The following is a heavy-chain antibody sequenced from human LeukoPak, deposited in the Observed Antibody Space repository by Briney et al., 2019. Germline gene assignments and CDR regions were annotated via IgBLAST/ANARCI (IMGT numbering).Heavy chain of an antibody. CDR1: GGSISTSGSY. Sequence: SETLSLTCNVSGGSISTSGSYWGWVRQPPGKRLDWIGSVYYSGKTYYNPSLKSRFSMSVDTSKNQFSLKLTSLTAADTAVYYCVRGGDNGWFDFDCWGQGTLVTVSS. CDR2: VYYSGKT. CDR3: VRGGDNGWFDFDC. J-gene: IGHJ4*02. D-gene: IGHD6-19*01. V-gene: IGHV4-39*01.